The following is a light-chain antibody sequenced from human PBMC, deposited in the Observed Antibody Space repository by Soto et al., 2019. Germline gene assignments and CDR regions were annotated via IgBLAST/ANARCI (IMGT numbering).Light chain of an antibody. V-gene: IGKV3-20*01. Sequence: EIVLTQSPGTLSLSPGERATLSCRASQSVSSSYLAWYQQKPGQAPRLLIYGASSRATGIPDRFSGSGSGTDFTHTIIRLEPEDFAVYYCQQYGSSPLFGPGTKVDIK. CDR2: GAS. CDR3: QQYGSSPL. J-gene: IGKJ3*01. CDR1: QSVSSSY.